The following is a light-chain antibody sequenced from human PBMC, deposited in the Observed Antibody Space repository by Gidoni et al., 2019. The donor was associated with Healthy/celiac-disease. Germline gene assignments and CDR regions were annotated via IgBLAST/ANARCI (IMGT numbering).Light chain of an antibody. J-gene: IGLJ1*01. CDR2: QDS. Sequence: SYELTQPPSVSVSPGQTASLPCSGDKLGDKYACWYQQKPGQSPVLVIYQDSKRPSGIPERFSGSNAGNTATLTISGTQAMDEADYYCQAWDSRHDVFGTGTKVTVL. CDR3: QAWDSRHDV. V-gene: IGLV3-1*01. CDR1: KLGDKY.